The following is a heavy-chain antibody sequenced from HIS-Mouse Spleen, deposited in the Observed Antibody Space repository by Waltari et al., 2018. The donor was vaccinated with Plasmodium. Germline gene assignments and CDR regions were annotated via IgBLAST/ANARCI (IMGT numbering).Heavy chain of an antibody. CDR3: AKDRRSSSWYVDY. V-gene: IGHV3-30*18. D-gene: IGHD6-13*01. J-gene: IGHJ4*02. CDR1: GFTFSSYG. Sequence: QVQLVESGGGVVQPGRSLRLSCAASGFTFSSYGMHWVRQAPGKGLELVAVISDDGSNKNYADSVKGRFTISRDNSKNTLYLQMNSLRAEDTAVYYCAKDRRSSSWYVDYWGQGTLVTVSS. CDR2: ISDDGSNK.